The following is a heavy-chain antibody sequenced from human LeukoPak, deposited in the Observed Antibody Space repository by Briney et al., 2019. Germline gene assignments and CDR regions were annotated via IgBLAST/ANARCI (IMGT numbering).Heavy chain of an antibody. CDR2: IYYSGST. CDR1: GGSISSSSYY. V-gene: IGHV4-39*07. Sequence: NSSETLSLTCTVSGGSISSSSYYWGWIRQPPGKGLEWIGSIYYSGSTYYNPSLKSRVTISVDTSKNQFSLKLSSVTAADTAVYYCARGSPAHVAVAGLDYWGQGTLVTVSS. J-gene: IGHJ4*02. D-gene: IGHD6-19*01. CDR3: ARGSPAHVAVAGLDY.